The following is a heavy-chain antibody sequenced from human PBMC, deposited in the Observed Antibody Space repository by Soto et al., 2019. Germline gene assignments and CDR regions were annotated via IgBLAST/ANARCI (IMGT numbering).Heavy chain of an antibody. CDR1: GFTFSSYG. CDR3: ARMRCISAAGTTHWFDP. V-gene: IGHV3-23*01. D-gene: IGHD6-13*01. CDR2: ISGSAGSS. Sequence: GGSLRLSCAASGFTFSSYGMSWVRQAPGKGLEWVSAISGSAGSSYYADSVKGRVTISRDNSKNTMYLQMNSLRAEDTAVYYCARMRCISAAGTTHWFDPWGQGTLVTVSS. J-gene: IGHJ5*02.